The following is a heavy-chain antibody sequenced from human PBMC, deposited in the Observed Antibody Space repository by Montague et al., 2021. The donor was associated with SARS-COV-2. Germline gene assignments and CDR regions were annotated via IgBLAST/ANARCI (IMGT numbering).Heavy chain of an antibody. CDR3: ARGAGRGSGYGKYYYYYGMDV. CDR2: IYYSGST. J-gene: IGHJ6*02. D-gene: IGHD5-12*01. Sequence: SETLSLTCTVSDDSISSYYWSWIRQPPGKGLEWIGYIYYSGSTNYNPSLKSRVTISVDTSKNQFSLKLNSVTAADTAVYYCARGAGRGSGYGKYYYYYGMDVWGQGTTVTVSS. CDR1: DDSISSYY. V-gene: IGHV4-59*01.